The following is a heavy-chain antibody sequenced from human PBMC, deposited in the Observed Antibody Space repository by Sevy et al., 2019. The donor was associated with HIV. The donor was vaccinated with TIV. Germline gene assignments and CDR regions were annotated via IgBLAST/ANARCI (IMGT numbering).Heavy chain of an antibody. D-gene: IGHD6-13*01. V-gene: IGHV3-72*01. CDR2: TRNKADSYTT. Sequence: GGSLRLSCAASGFTFSDHYMEWVRQAPGKGLEWVGRTRNKADSYTTEYATSVKGRFTISGDDSKNSLYLQRNSLKAEDTAVYYCATHAGIAAAGRVFDYWGQGSLVTVSS. J-gene: IGHJ4*02. CDR3: ATHAGIAAAGRVFDY. CDR1: GFTFSDHY.